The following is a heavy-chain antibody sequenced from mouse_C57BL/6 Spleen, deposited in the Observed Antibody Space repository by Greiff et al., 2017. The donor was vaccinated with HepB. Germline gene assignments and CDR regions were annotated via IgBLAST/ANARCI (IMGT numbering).Heavy chain of an antibody. J-gene: IGHJ2*01. CDR2: INPSSGYT. CDR1: GYTFTSYW. Sequence: QVQLQQSGAELAKPGASVKLSCKASGYTFTSYWMHWVKQRPGQGLEWLGYINPSSGYTKYKQKFKDKATLTADKSSSTAYMQLISLTYEDSAVYYCARSTGDYYFDYWGQGTTLTVSS. CDR3: ARSTGDYYFDY. D-gene: IGHD4-1*02. V-gene: IGHV1-7*01.